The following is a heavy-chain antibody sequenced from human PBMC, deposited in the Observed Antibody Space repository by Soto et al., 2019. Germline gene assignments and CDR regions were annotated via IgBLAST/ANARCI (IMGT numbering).Heavy chain of an antibody. CDR2: ISSSSSYT. V-gene: IGHV3-11*05. D-gene: IGHD3-10*01. J-gene: IGHJ4*02. CDR1: GFSFSSYA. Sequence: GGSLRLAGAASGFSFSSYAMSGLVQAPGKGLEWVSYISSSSSYTNYADSVKGRFTISRDNAKNSLYLQMNSLRAEDTAVYYCARARPGVPYFDYWGQGTLVTVSS. CDR3: ARARPGVPYFDY.